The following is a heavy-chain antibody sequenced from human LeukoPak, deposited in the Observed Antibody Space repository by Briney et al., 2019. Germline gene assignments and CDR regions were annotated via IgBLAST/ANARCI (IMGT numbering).Heavy chain of an antibody. CDR3: AVGAYFDY. Sequence: PSETLSLTCTVSGGSISSYYWSWIRQPPGKGLEWIGYIYHSGSTYYNPSLKSRVTISVDRSKNQFSLKLSSVTAADTAVYYCAVGAYFDYWGQGTLVTVSS. CDR1: GGSISSYY. V-gene: IGHV4-59*04. D-gene: IGHD1-26*01. CDR2: IYHSGST. J-gene: IGHJ4*02.